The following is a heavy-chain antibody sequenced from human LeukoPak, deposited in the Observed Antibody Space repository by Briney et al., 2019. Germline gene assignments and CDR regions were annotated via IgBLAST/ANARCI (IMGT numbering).Heavy chain of an antibody. CDR3: AKDRDIVVVPAAIGY. D-gene: IGHD2-2*01. J-gene: IGHJ4*02. Sequence: GGSLRLSCAASGFTFSSYAMSWVRQAPGKGLEWVSAISGSGGSTYYADSVKGRFTISRDNSKNTLYLQMNSLRAEDTAVYYCAKDRDIVVVPAAIGYWGQGTLVTVSS. CDR1: GFTFSSYA. CDR2: ISGSGGST. V-gene: IGHV3-23*01.